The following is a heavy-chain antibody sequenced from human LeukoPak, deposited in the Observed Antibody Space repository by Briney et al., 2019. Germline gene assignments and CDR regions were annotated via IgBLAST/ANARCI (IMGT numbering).Heavy chain of an antibody. J-gene: IGHJ4*02. CDR1: GFTFSSYS. CDR3: AQLEQDTFGGVPGDY. D-gene: IGHD3-16*01. CDR2: ISSSSSYI. Sequence: GGSLRLSCAASGFTFSSYSMDWVRQAPGKGLEWVSSISSSSSYIYYADSVKGRFTISRDNAKNSLYLQMNSLRAEDTAVYYCAQLEQDTFGGVPGDYWGQGTLVTVSS. V-gene: IGHV3-21*01.